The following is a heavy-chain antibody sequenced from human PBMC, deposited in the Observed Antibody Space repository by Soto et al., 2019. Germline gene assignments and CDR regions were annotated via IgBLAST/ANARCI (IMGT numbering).Heavy chain of an antibody. CDR3: AKGFRSLEWYSLAPFDY. V-gene: IGHV3-23*01. Sequence: GGSLRLSCVASGFTFDTHALNWVRQAPGKGLEWVSAIGSSGATYYADSVKGRFTISRDTPKKTLYLQMNSLRVEDTAKYYCAKGFRSLEWYSLAPFDYWGQGALVTVSS. CDR2: IGSSGAT. CDR1: GFTFDTHA. D-gene: IGHD3-3*01. J-gene: IGHJ4*02.